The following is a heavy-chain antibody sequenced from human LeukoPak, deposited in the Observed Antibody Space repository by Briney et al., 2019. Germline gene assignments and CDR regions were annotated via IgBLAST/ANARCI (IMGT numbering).Heavy chain of an antibody. V-gene: IGHV1-46*01. CDR3: ATEYSGSSPPRWFDP. D-gene: IGHD1-26*01. CDR1: GYTFTSYY. Sequence: GASVKVSCKASGYTFTSYYMHWVRQAPGQGLEWMGIINPSGGSTSYAQKFQGRVTMTEDTSTDTAYMELSSLRSEDTAVYYCATEYSGSSPPRWFDPWGQGTLVTVSS. J-gene: IGHJ5*02. CDR2: INPSGGST.